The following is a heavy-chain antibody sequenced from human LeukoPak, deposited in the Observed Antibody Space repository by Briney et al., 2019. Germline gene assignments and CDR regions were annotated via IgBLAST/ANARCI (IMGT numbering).Heavy chain of an antibody. D-gene: IGHD2-2*01. CDR3: ARPRGCSNICNNFDS. Sequence: GGSLRLSCAASGFTFSSYWMHWVRQAPGKGLVWVSRINSDGSSTNYADSVKGRFTISRDNAKDSLYLQMNSLRAEDTAIYYCARPRGCSNICNNFDSWGQGTLVTVSS. CDR1: GFTFSSYW. CDR2: INSDGSST. J-gene: IGHJ4*02. V-gene: IGHV3-74*01.